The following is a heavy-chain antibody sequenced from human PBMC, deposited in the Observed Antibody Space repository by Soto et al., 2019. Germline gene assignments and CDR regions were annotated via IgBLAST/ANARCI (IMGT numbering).Heavy chain of an antibody. CDR1: GGSISSYF. CDR2: INHSGST. CDR3: ARGRTGITIFGVVIYNWFDP. Sequence: SETLSLTCTVSGGSISSYFWSWIRQPPGKGLEWIGRINHSGSTNYNPSLKSRVTISVDTSKNQFSLKLSSVTAADTAVYYCARGRTGITIFGVVIYNWFDPWGQGTLVTVSS. V-gene: IGHV4-59*12. J-gene: IGHJ5*02. D-gene: IGHD3-3*01.